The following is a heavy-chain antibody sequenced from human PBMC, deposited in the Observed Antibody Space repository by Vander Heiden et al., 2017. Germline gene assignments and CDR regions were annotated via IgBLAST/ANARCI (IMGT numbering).Heavy chain of an antibody. D-gene: IGHD2-15*01. CDR2: IWYDGSNK. Sequence: QVQLVESGGGVVQPGRSLRLSCAASGFTFSTYGMHWVRQAPGKGLEWVAVIWYDGSNKYYADSVRGRFTISRDNSKNTLYLQMNSLRAEDTAVYYCARDDLGPGGAFDYWGQGTLVTVSS. J-gene: IGHJ4*02. CDR1: GFTFSTYG. CDR3: ARDDLGPGGAFDY. V-gene: IGHV3-33*01.